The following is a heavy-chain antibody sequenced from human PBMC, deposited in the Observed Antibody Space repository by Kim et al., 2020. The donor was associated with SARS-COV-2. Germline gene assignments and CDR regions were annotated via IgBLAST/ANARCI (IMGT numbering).Heavy chain of an antibody. Sequence: SVKVSCKASGGTFSSYAISWVRQAPGQGLEWMGRIIPILGIANYAQKFQGRVTITADKSTSTAYMELSSLRSEDTAVYYCASVRTYYDFWSGYSDGLDYWGQGTLVTVSS. D-gene: IGHD3-3*01. CDR2: IIPILGIA. CDR1: GGTFSSYA. V-gene: IGHV1-69*04. J-gene: IGHJ4*02. CDR3: ASVRTYYDFWSGYSDGLDY.